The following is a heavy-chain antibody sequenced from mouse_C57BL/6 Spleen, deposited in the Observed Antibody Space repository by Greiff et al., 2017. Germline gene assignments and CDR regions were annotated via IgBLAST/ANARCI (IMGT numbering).Heavy chain of an antibody. CDR3: AREGALYYGNYPVYLDY. J-gene: IGHJ2*01. V-gene: IGHV1-80*01. D-gene: IGHD2-1*01. CDR1: GYAFSSYW. CDR2: IYPGDGDT. Sequence: QVQLQQSGAELVKPGASVKISCKASGYAFSSYWMNWVKQRPGKGLEWIGQIYPGDGDTNYNGKFKGKATLTADKSSSTAYMQLSSLTSEDSAVYFCAREGALYYGNYPVYLDYWGQGTTLTVSS.